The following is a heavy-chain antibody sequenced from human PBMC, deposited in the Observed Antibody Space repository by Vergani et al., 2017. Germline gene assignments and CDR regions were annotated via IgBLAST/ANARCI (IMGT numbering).Heavy chain of an antibody. CDR3: AKDRKSTWYGFDY. Sequence: QVQLVESGGGVVQPGESLRLSCAASGFHFDQYGMHWVRQAPGNGLEWVGYLRADSTGQQYKDSVKGRFTISRDNSKNTMYLQMNSVRSDDTAIYYCAKDRKSTWYGFDYWCQGALVTVSS. CDR1: GFHFDQYG. J-gene: IGHJ4*02. CDR2: LRADSTGQ. V-gene: IGHV3-30*02. D-gene: IGHD6-13*01.